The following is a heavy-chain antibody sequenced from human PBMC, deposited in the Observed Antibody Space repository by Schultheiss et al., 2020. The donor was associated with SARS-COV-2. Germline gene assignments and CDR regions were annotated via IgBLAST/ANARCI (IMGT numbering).Heavy chain of an antibody. CDR1: GFSLNTIGVG. D-gene: IGHD3-22*01. Sequence: SGPTLLKPTQTLTLTCTFSGFSLNTIGVGVAWFRQPPGKAPEWLAVIYWDDDKRYSPSLKSRLTITKDTSKNQVVLTMTNMDPVDTATYYCARWLLPYAFDYWGQGTLVTVSS. CDR2: IYWDDDK. V-gene: IGHV2-5*02. CDR3: ARWLLPYAFDY. J-gene: IGHJ4*02.